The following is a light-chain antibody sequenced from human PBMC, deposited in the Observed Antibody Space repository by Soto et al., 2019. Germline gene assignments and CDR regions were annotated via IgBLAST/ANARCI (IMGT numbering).Light chain of an antibody. CDR3: QHYGSSPLTP. Sequence: EIVWTQSPGTLSLSPGERATLSCRASQSVSSSSLAWYQQKPGQAPRLLIYGASRRATGIPDRFSGSGSGTDFTLTISRLEPEDFAVFYCQHYGSSPLTPFGRGTRLEIK. CDR2: GAS. CDR1: QSVSSSS. V-gene: IGKV3-20*01. J-gene: IGKJ5*01.